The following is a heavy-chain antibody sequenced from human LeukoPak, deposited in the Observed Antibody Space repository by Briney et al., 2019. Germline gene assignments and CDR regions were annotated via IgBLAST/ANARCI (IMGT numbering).Heavy chain of an antibody. CDR2: ISYDGSNK. CDR1: GFTFSSYA. Sequence: GRSLRLSCAASGFTFSSYAMHWVRQAPGKGLEWVAVISYDGSNKYYADSVKGRFTISRDNAKNSLYLQMNSLRAEDTAVYYCARLYCSGGSCYKGAGDYWGQGTLVTVSS. D-gene: IGHD2-15*01. V-gene: IGHV3-30*04. J-gene: IGHJ4*02. CDR3: ARLYCSGGSCYKGAGDY.